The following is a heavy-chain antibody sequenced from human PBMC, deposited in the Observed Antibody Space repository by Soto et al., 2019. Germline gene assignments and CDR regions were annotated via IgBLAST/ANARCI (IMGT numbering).Heavy chain of an antibody. CDR2: IKQDGSEK. V-gene: IGHV3-7*03. Sequence: GGSLRLSCAASGFTFSSYWMSWVRQAPGKGLEWVANIKQDGSEKYYVDSVKGRFTISRDNAKNSLYLQMNSLRAEDTAVYYCAEVRIGYYYGMDVWGQGTTVTVS. D-gene: IGHD1-26*01. J-gene: IGHJ6*02. CDR3: AEVRIGYYYGMDV. CDR1: GFTFSSYW.